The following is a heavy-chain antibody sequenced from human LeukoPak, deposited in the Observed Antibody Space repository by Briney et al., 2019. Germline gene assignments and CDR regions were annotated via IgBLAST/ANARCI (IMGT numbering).Heavy chain of an antibody. Sequence: GGSLRLSCAASGFTFSSYAMSWVRQAPGKGLEWVSAISGSGGSTYYADSVKGRFTISRDNSKDTLYLQMNSLRAEDTAVYYCAKGSWLELAAFDIWGQGTMVTVSS. V-gene: IGHV3-23*01. CDR3: AKGSWLELAAFDI. CDR1: GFTFSSYA. D-gene: IGHD1-7*01. J-gene: IGHJ3*02. CDR2: ISGSGGST.